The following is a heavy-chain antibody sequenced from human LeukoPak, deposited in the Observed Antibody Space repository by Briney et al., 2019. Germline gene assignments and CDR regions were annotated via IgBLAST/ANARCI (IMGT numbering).Heavy chain of an antibody. CDR3: ARHDYDFWSGYYGVNWFDP. Sequence: SETLSLTCTVSGGSISSYYWSWIRQPPGKGLEWIGYIYTSGSTNYNPSLKSRVTISVDTSKNKFSLKLSSVTAADTAVYYCARHDYDFWSGYYGVNWFDPWGQGTLVTVSS. V-gene: IGHV4-4*09. D-gene: IGHD3-3*01. J-gene: IGHJ5*02. CDR2: IYTSGST. CDR1: GGSISSYY.